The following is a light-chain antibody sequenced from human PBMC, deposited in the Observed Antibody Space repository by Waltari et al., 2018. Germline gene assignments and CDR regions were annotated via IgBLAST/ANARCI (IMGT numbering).Light chain of an antibody. J-gene: IGLJ1*01. CDR3: SSFSGSSTPYL. CDR1: KSDIGDYDF. V-gene: IGLV2-14*03. CDR2: DVT. Sequence: QSALTQPASVSGSPGQSITISCTGTKSDIGDYDFVSWYQQHPDRAPQLVIYDVTDRPSGVSSRVSGSKSGNTASLTISRLQAEDEADYYCSSFSGSSTPYLFGTGTRVTVL.